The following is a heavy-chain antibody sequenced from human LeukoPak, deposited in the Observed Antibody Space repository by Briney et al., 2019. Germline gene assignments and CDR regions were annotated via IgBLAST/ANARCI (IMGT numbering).Heavy chain of an antibody. V-gene: IGHV3-23*01. Sequence: GGSLRLSCVASGFTLSNYVMSWVRQAPGKGREWVSGVSGGGFDTYYTSSVKGRFTISRDNSKNMVYLQMNSLRAEETAVYYCTRRAGGNLYDLDNWGQGTLVTVSS. CDR1: GFTLSNYV. CDR2: VSGGGFDT. CDR3: TRRAGGNLYDLDN. J-gene: IGHJ4*02. D-gene: IGHD2-8*02.